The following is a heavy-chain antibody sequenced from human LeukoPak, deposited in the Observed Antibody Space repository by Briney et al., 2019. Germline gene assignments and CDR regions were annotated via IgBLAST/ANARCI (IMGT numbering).Heavy chain of an antibody. D-gene: IGHD6-13*01. CDR3: AAAGTF. V-gene: IGHV4-39*01. Sequence: MPSETLSLACTVSGGSLSSSSYYWGWIRQPPGKGLEWIGSIYYSGSTYYNPSLKSRVTVSVDTSKNQFSLKLSSVTAADTAVYYCAAAGTFWGQGTLVTVSS. CDR1: GGSLSSSSYY. CDR2: IYYSGST. J-gene: IGHJ4*02.